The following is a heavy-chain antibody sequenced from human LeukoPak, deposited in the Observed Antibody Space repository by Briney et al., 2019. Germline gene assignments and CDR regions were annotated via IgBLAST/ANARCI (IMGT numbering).Heavy chain of an antibody. V-gene: IGHV4-39*07. CDR1: GGSISSSSYY. D-gene: IGHD2-2*02. CDR2: IYYSGST. J-gene: IGHJ5*02. CDR3: ARRRVVPAAISGP. Sequence: SETLSLTCTVSGGSISSSSYYWGWIRQPPGKGLEWIGSIYYSGSTYYNPSLKSRVTISVDTSKNQFSLKLSSVTAADTAVYYCARRRVVPAAISGPWGQGTLVTVSS.